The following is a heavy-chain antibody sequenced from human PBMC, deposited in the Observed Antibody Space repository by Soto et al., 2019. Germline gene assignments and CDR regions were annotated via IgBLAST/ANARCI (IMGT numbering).Heavy chain of an antibody. V-gene: IGHV1-18*01. Sequence: QVHLVQSGGEVMKPGASVKVSCKASGYTFTTYGITWVRQAPGQGLEWMGWISAYNGNTNYAQKLPGRVTMTTDTSTSTAYMELRSLRSDDTAVYYCARDLNTSGWYLAGYWGQGTLVTVSS. CDR1: GYTFTTYG. CDR2: ISAYNGNT. J-gene: IGHJ4*02. CDR3: ARDLNTSGWYLAGY. D-gene: IGHD6-13*01.